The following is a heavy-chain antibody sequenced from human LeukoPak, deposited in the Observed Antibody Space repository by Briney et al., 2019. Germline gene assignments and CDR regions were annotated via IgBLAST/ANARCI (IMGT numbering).Heavy chain of an antibody. CDR1: GGSIISSNW. V-gene: IGHV4-4*02. J-gene: IGHJ6*03. Sequence: PSGTLSLTCTVSGGSIISSNWWSWVRQPPGKGLEWIGEIYHSGSTNYNPSLKSRVTISVDKSKNQLSLKLNSVTAADTAVYYCARDRRGNSYYDFWSGAYYYYYMDVWGKGTTVTVSS. D-gene: IGHD3-3*01. CDR2: IYHSGST. CDR3: ARDRRGNSYYDFWSGAYYYYYMDV.